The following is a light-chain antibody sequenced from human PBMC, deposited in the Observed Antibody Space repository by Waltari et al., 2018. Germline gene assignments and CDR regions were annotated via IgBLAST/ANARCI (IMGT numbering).Light chain of an antibody. CDR3: GTWDTSLSALI. J-gene: IGLJ2*01. V-gene: IGLV1-51*02. Sequence: QSVLTQPPSVSAAPGQKVTISCSGSSSNIGTDYVSWYQQPPGTAPKLFIYENNKRPSGIPDRFSGSKSGTSATLGITGLQTGDEADYYCGTWDTSLSALIFGGGTKLTVL. CDR2: ENN. CDR1: SSNIGTDY.